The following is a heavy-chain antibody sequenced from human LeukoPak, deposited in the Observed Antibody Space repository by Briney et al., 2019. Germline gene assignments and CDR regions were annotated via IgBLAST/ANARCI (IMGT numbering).Heavy chain of an antibody. CDR3: AKDRVAYYYDSSGYYNWYFEL. D-gene: IGHD3-22*01. J-gene: IGHJ2*01. V-gene: IGHV3-23*01. CDR2: ISGSGGST. Sequence: GGSLRLSCAASGFTFSSFGMSWVRQAPGKGLECVSAISGSGGSTYYADSVKGRFTISRDNSKNTLYLQMNSLRAEDTAVYYCAKDRVAYYYDSSGYYNWYFELWGRGTLVTVSS. CDR1: GFTFSSFG.